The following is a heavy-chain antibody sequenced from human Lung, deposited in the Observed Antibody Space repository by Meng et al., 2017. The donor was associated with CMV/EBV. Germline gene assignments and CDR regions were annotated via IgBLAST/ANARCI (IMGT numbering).Heavy chain of an antibody. D-gene: IGHD2-2*01. J-gene: IGHJ4*02. CDR1: GFTVSSNY. V-gene: IGHV3-66*02. Sequence: GESLKISCAASGFTVSSNYMSWVRQAPGKGLEWVSVIYSGGNTYYADSVKGRFTISRDNSKNTLYLQMNSLRAEDTAVYYCARGSSREIWTQSVDYWGQGTLVTVSS. CDR3: ARGSSREIWTQSVDY. CDR2: IYSGGNT.